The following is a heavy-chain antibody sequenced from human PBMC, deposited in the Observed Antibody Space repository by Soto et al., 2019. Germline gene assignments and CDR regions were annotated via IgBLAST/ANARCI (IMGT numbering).Heavy chain of an antibody. CDR2: IFHSGNA. CDR3: ARARAPTLRFDT. Sequence: PSETLSLTCTVSGGSIRNVYWSWIRQAPGKGLEWIGFIFHSGNAKYNPSLKSRVTISVDTSKNQFSLSLDSVTAADTAVYFCARARAPTLRFDTWGKGTLVIVAS. CDR1: GGSIRNVY. V-gene: IGHV4-59*01. D-gene: IGHD2-15*01. J-gene: IGHJ4*01.